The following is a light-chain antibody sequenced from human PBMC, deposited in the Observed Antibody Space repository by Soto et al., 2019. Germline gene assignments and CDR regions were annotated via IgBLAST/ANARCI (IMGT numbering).Light chain of an antibody. CDR1: SGHSSYI. Sequence: QPVLTQSSSASASLGSSVKFTCTLSSGHSSYIIAWHQQQPGKAPRYLMKLEGRGSYNKGSGIPDRFSGSSSGADRYPTISNLQFEDEADYYCETWDTNTRVFGGGTKVTVL. CDR2: LEGRGSY. V-gene: IGLV4-60*02. J-gene: IGLJ3*02. CDR3: ETWDTNTRV.